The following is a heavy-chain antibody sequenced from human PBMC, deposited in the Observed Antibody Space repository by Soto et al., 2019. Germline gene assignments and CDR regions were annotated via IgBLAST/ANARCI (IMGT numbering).Heavy chain of an antibody. V-gene: IGHV2-5*01. CDR2: IYWNDDK. CDR3: AKSGSSGWYGWFDT. J-gene: IGHJ5*02. D-gene: IGHD6-19*01. CDR1: GFSLRTSGVG. Sequence: FSGFSLRTSGVGVGWIRQPPGKALEWLGFIYWNDDKRYSPSLKSRLTITKDTSKNQVVLTITNMDPVDTATYYCAKSGSSGWYGWFDTWGQGTLVTVSS.